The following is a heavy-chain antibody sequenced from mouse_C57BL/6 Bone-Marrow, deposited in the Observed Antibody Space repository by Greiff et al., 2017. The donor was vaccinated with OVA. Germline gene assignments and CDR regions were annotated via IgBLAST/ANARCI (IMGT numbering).Heavy chain of an antibody. D-gene: IGHD4-1*01. V-gene: IGHV1-4*01. Sequence: VQLVESGAELARPGASVKMSCKASGYTFTSYTMHWVKQRPGQGLEWIGYINPSSGYTKYNQKFKDKATLTADKSSSTAYMQLSSLTSEDSAVYYCALNWACFAYWGQGTLVTVSA. CDR1: GYTFTSYT. J-gene: IGHJ3*01. CDR2: INPSSGYT. CDR3: ALNWACFAY.